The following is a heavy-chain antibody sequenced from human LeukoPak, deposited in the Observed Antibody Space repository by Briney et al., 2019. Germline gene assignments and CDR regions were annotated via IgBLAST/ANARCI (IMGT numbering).Heavy chain of an antibody. Sequence: PSETLSLTCTVSGDSINSLDLWSWVRQPPGKGLEWIGEMYLSGTTHSNPSVKSRVAISIDKSKNQFFLNLSSVTAADTAVYYCAGLVGRYSSGLYYYYFDYWGQGTLVTVSS. J-gene: IGHJ4*02. D-gene: IGHD3-22*01. CDR1: GDSINSLDL. CDR3: AGLVGRYSSGLYYYYFDY. V-gene: IGHV4-4*02. CDR2: MYLSGTT.